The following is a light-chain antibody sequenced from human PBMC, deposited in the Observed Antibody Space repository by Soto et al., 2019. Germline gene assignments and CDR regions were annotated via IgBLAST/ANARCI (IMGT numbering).Light chain of an antibody. V-gene: IGKV1-5*02. CDR1: HGISSR. Sequence: DIQIAGPPSTLSASVGDIVTIIFRASHGISSRLAWYQQKPGKAPNLLIYAASTLESGVPSRFSGNGSGTEFTLTISSLEPDDFATYHCQQYNSYWTFGQGTKVDI. CDR2: AAS. CDR3: QQYNSYWT. J-gene: IGKJ1*01.